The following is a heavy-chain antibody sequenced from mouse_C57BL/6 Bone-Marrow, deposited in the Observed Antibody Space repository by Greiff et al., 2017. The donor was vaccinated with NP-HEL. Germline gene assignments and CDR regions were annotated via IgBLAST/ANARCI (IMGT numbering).Heavy chain of an antibody. CDR2: ILPGSGST. CDR3: AMSDGYYVNNAMDY. CDR1: GYTFTGYW. J-gene: IGHJ4*01. V-gene: IGHV1-9*01. D-gene: IGHD2-3*01. Sequence: VQLQQSGAELMKPGASVKLSCKATGYTFTGYWIEWVKQRPGHGLEWIGEILPGSGSTNYNEKFKGKATFTADKSSNTAYMQRSSRTTEDSAIYYCAMSDGYYVNNAMDYWGQGTTVTDSS.